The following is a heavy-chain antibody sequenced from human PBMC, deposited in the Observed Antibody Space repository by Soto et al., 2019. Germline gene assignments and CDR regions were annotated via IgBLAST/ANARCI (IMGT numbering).Heavy chain of an antibody. CDR1: GFTFSVYA. CDR2: VTANGGST. CDR3: ASLGVGDWANYYYYYGMDV. V-gene: IGHV3-23*01. Sequence: EVQLLESGGGFVQPGGSLRLSCAATGFTFSVYAMTWVRQAPGKGLEWVSAVTANGGSTYSADSVKGRFTISRDNSKNTLVLQMNSLRDEDTDVYYCASLGVGDWANYYYYYGMDVWGQGTTVTVSS. J-gene: IGHJ6*02. D-gene: IGHD2-21*02.